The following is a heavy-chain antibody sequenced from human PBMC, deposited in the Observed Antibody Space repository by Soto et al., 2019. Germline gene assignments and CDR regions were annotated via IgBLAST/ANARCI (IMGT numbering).Heavy chain of an antibody. CDR3: ARGDIVATIGVYYYYGMDV. D-gene: IGHD5-12*01. Sequence: PSETRCLTCTVSGGSISRYYWSGSRQPPGKGLEWIGEINHSGSTNYNPSLKSRVTISVDTSKNQFSLKLSSVTAADMAVYYCARGDIVATIGVYYYYGMDVWGQGTTVTVSS. CDR1: GGSISRYY. CDR2: INHSGST. J-gene: IGHJ6*02. V-gene: IGHV4-34*01.